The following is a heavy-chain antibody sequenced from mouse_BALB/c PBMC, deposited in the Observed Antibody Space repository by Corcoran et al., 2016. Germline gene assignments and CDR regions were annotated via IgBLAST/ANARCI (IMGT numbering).Heavy chain of an antibody. J-gene: IGHJ4*01. Sequence: QVQLQQSGAELMKPGASVKISCKATGYTFSSYWIEWVKQRPGHGLEWIGEILPGSGSTNYNEKFKGKATFTADTSSNTAYMQLSSLTSEDSAVYYCARGLLSYAMDYWGQGTSVTVS. CDR1: GYTFSSYW. CDR3: ARGLLSYAMDY. CDR2: ILPGSGST. V-gene: IGHV1-9*01. D-gene: IGHD2-3*01.